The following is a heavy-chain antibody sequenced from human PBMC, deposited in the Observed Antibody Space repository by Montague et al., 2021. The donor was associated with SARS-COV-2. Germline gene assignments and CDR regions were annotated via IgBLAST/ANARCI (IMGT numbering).Heavy chain of an antibody. CDR2: IYTSGST. CDR3: ARDLIVYDYVWGSYRPYGMGV. D-gene: IGHD3-16*02. V-gene: IGHV4-4*07. Sequence: SETLSLTCTVSGGSISSYYWSWIRQPAGKGLEWIGRIYTSGSTNYNPSLKSRVTMSVDTSKNQFSLKLSSVTAADTAVYYCARDLIVYDYVWGSYRPYGMGVWGQGTTVTVSS. J-gene: IGHJ6*02. CDR1: GGSISSYY.